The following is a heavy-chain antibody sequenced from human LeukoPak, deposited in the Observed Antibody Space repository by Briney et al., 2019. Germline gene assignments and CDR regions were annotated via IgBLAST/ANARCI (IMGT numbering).Heavy chain of an antibody. CDR3: ARQKLYFAPPMGFDY. J-gene: IGHJ4*02. D-gene: IGHD3-9*01. Sequence: SETLSLTCSVSGGSISTYYWSWVRQPPGKGLEWIGYVYDSGATNYNPSLKSRLTISVDTSKNQFSLKLSSVTAADTAVYYCARQKLYFAPPMGFDYWGQGSLVTVSS. CDR2: VYDSGAT. V-gene: IGHV4-59*08. CDR1: GGSISTYY.